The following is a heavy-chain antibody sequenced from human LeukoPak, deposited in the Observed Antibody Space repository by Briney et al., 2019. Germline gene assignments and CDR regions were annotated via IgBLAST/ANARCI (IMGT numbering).Heavy chain of an antibody. CDR3: ARVDPRELAAAPSPIDY. D-gene: IGHD6-13*01. V-gene: IGHV4-61*02. J-gene: IGHJ4*02. Sequence: PSETLSLTCTVSGGSISSGSYYWSWIRQPAGKGLEWIGRIYTSGSTNYNPSLKSRVTISVDTSKNQFSLKLSSVTAADTAVYYCARVDPRELAAAPSPIDYWGQGTLVTVSS. CDR1: GGSISSGSYY. CDR2: IYTSGST.